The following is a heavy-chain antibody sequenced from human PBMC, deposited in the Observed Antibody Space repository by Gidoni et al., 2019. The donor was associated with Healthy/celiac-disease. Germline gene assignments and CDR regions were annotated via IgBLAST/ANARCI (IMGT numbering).Heavy chain of an antibody. CDR3: ARDLGPLWRRGGIAY. V-gene: IGHV4-39*07. J-gene: IGHJ4*02. CDR2: IYYSGST. D-gene: IGHD3-10*01. Sequence: QLQLQESGPGLVEPSETLSLTCTVSGGPISSSSYSWGWIRQPPVKGLEWIGSIYYSGSTYYNPSLKSRVTITVDTTKNQFSLKLSSVTAADTAVYYCARDLGPLWRRGGIAYWGQGTLVTVSS. CDR1: GGPISSSSYS.